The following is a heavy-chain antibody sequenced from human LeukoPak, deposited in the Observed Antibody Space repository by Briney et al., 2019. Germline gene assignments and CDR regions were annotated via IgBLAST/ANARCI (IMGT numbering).Heavy chain of an antibody. CDR1: GFAFSSYA. V-gene: IGHV3-23*01. D-gene: IGHD6-13*01. Sequence: GGSLRLSCAASGFAFSSYAMSWVRQAPGEGLEWVSAISGSGGSTYYADSVKGRFTISRDNSKNTLYLQMNSLRAEDTAVYYCARDSSPYSSSWFYYGMDVWGQGTTVTVSS. J-gene: IGHJ6*02. CDR2: ISGSGGST. CDR3: ARDSSPYSSSWFYYGMDV.